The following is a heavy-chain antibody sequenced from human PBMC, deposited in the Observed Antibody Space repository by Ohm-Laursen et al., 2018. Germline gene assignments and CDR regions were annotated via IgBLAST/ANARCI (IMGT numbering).Heavy chain of an antibody. CDR3: ARGQPIDF. Sequence: ASVKVSCKASGYTFTNYYMHWVRQAPGQGLEWMGIINTGGGSTSHAQKFQGRLTMTWDTSTSTVYMELSSLRSEDTAMYYCARGQPIDFWGQGTLVTVSS. CDR1: GYTFTNYY. V-gene: IGHV1-46*01. CDR2: INTGGGST. J-gene: IGHJ4*02.